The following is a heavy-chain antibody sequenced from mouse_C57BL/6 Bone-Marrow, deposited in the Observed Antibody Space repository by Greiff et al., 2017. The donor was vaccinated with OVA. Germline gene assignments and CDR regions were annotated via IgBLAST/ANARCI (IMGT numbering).Heavy chain of an antibody. Sequence: VQLQQPGAELVKPGASVKLSCKASGYTFTSYWMHWVKQRPGQGLEWIGMIHPNSGSTNYNEKFKSKATLTVENSSSTAYMQLRLLTSEFSAVFSCARPPNSSFDVWGTGTTVTVSS. J-gene: IGHJ1*03. V-gene: IGHV1-64*01. CDR1: GYTFTSYW. CDR2: IHPNSGST. CDR3: ARPPNSSFDV.